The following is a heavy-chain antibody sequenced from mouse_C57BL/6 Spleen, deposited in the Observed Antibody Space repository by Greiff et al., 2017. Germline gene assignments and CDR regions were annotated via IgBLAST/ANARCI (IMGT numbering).Heavy chain of an antibody. CDR1: GYSITSGYY. J-gene: IGHJ3*01. CDR3: AREENWDAAWFAY. Sequence: EVKLLESGPGLVKPSQSLSLTCSVTGYSITSGYYWNWIRQFPGNKLEWMGYISYDGSNNYNPSLKNRISITRDTSKNQFFLKLNSVTTEDTATYYCAREENWDAAWFAYWGQGTLVTVSA. V-gene: IGHV3-6*01. CDR2: ISYDGSN. D-gene: IGHD4-1*01.